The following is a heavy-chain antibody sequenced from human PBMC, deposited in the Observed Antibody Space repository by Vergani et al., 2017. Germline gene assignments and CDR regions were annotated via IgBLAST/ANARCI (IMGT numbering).Heavy chain of an antibody. CDR2: IYSGGST. Sequence: EVQLVETGGGLIQPGGSLRLSCAASGFTVSSNYMSWVRQAPGKGLEWVSVIYSGGSTYYADSVKGRFTISRDNSKNTLYLQMNSLRAEDTAVYYGARALYYYDSSGYQYYFDYWGQGTLVTVSS. V-gene: IGHV3-53*02. CDR1: GFTVSSNY. D-gene: IGHD3-22*01. J-gene: IGHJ4*02. CDR3: ARALYYYDSSGYQYYFDY.